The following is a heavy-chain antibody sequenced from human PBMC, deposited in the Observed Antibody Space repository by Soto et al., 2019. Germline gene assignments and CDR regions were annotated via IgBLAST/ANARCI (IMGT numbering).Heavy chain of an antibody. V-gene: IGHV3-21*01. Sequence: EVQLVESGGGPVKPGGSLRLSCAASGFTFSPYNMHWVRQAPGEGLEWVSSISSGYTYKNYADAVKARFTISRDNAKNSLYLQMSSLRDEDTAVYYCARGWNQGRDYWGQGTLVTDSS. CDR3: ARGWNQGRDY. J-gene: IGHJ4*02. CDR1: GFTFSPYN. CDR2: ISSGYTYK. D-gene: IGHD1-1*01.